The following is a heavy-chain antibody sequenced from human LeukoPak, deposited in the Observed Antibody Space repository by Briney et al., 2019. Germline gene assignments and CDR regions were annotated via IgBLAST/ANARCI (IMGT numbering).Heavy chain of an antibody. D-gene: IGHD4-23*01. V-gene: IGHV3-74*01. J-gene: IGHJ4*02. CDR1: GFTFSSYA. CDR3: ARGRPHGNDY. CDR2: IASDGSST. Sequence: GGSLRLSCAASGFTFSSYAMSWVRQAPGKGLVWVSRIASDGSSTTYADSVKGRFSISRDNAKNTLYLQMNSLRVEDAAVYYCARGRPHGNDYWGQGTLVTVSS.